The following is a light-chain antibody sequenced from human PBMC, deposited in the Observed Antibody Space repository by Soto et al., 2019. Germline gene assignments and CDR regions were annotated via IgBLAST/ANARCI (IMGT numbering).Light chain of an antibody. CDR2: KAS. V-gene: IGKV1-5*03. J-gene: IGKJ1*01. CDR1: QTISSW. CDR3: QQYNSYSGT. Sequence: DIQMTQSPSTLSGSVGDRVTITCRASQTISSWLAWYQQKPGNAPKLLIYKASTLKSGVPSRFSGSGSGTEFTLTISSLQPDDFATYYCQQYNSYSGTFGQGTKVDIK.